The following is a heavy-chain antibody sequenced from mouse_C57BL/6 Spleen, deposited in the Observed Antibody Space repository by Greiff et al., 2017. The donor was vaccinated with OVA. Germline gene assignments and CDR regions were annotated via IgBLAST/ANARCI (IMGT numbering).Heavy chain of an antibody. CDR1: GYTFTDYY. CDR3: ARSNWDGEAMDY. V-gene: IGHV1-26*01. Sequence: VQLQQSGPELVKPGASVKISCKASGYTFTDYYMNWVKQSHGKSLEWIGDINPNNGGTSYNQKFKGKATLTVDKSSSTAYMELRSLTSEDSAVYYCARSNWDGEAMDYWGQGTSVTVSS. CDR2: INPNNGGT. J-gene: IGHJ4*01. D-gene: IGHD4-1*01.